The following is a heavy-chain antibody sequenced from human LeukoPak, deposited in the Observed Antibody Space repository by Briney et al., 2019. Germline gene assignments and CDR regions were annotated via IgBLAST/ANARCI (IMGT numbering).Heavy chain of an antibody. J-gene: IGHJ5*02. V-gene: IGHV4-4*07. CDR2: IYTSGST. Sequence: SETLSLTCTVSGGSISSYYWSWIRQPAGKGLEWNGRIYTSGSTNYNPSLKSRVTMSVDTSKNQFSLKLSSVTAADTAVYYCAREPEYGDWGWFDPWGQGTLVTVSS. CDR3: AREPEYGDWGWFDP. D-gene: IGHD4-17*01. CDR1: GGSISSYY.